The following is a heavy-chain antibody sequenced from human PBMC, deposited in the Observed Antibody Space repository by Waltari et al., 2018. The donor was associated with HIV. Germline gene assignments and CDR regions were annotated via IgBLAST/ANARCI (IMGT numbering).Heavy chain of an antibody. CDR2: ANHVGRP. D-gene: IGHD6-19*01. V-gene: IGHV4-34*01. Sequence: QVHLEQWGTGLLRPSETLSLTCAVYGGSFSGFYWSWIRQSPGRGVEWIGEANHVGRPTDAPSLKGRVTVSVDTSKNQFSLTMRSVTAADTAVYYCARDSAPGLAVDDDDGEFFYYGLDVWGQGTTVTVSS. CDR3: ARDSAPGLAVDDDDGEFFYYGLDV. CDR1: GGSFSGFY. J-gene: IGHJ6*01.